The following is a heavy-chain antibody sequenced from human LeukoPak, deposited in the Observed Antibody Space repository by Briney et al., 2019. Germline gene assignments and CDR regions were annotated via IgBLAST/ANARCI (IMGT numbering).Heavy chain of an antibody. V-gene: IGHV4-4*02. J-gene: IGHJ4*02. D-gene: IGHD1-14*01. Sequence: PSETLSLTCTVSGASMSRSNWWSWVRQSPGKGPEWIGEIFYSGTTNYNPSLKSRVTVSIDRSKNQFSLNLTSVTAADTAVYYCTRKMGVGGTRPFDYWGRGTLVTVSS. CDR3: TRKMGVGGTRPFDY. CDR2: IFYSGTT. CDR1: GASMSRSNW.